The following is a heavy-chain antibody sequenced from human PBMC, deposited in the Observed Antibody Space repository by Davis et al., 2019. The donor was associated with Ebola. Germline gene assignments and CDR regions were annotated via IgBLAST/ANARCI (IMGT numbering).Heavy chain of an antibody. D-gene: IGHD5-24*01. J-gene: IGHJ2*01. V-gene: IGHV1-8*01. Sequence: ASVKVSCKASGYTFTSYDINWVRQATGQGLEWMGWMNPNSGNTGYAQKFQGRVTMTRDTSTSTVYMELSSLRSEDTAVYYCARVRKMATMGWYFDLWGRGTLVTVSS. CDR3: ARVRKMATMGWYFDL. CDR2: MNPNSGNT. CDR1: GYTFTSYD.